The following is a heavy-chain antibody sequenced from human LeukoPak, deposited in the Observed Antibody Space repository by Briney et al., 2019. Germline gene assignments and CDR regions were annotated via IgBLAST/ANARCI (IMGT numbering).Heavy chain of an antibody. D-gene: IGHD2-21*02. CDR1: GYSFTRYG. CDR3: AKTDCGGDCYSSRGWFDP. CDR2: ISPYNGNT. V-gene: IGHV1-18*01. Sequence: ASVKVSCKASGYSFTRYGITWVRQAPGQGLEWMGWISPYNGNTNYAQKFQGRVTITADKSTSTVYMDLSSLRSEDTAVYYCAKTDCGGDCYSSRGWFDPWGQGTLVTVSS. J-gene: IGHJ5*02.